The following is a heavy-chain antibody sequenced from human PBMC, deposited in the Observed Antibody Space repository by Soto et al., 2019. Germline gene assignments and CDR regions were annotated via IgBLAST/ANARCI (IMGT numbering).Heavy chain of an antibody. CDR3: ARHGYCSDGVCYYYYYYMDV. Sequence: SETLSLTCTVSGDSINDYYWSWIRQPPGKGLEWIGYFYYNGNTNYNPSLKSRATISLSTSRNHFSLRLTSVTAADTAVYYCARHGYCSDGVCYYYYYYMDVWGKGTTVTVSS. D-gene: IGHD2-8*01. CDR2: FYYNGNT. J-gene: IGHJ6*03. V-gene: IGHV4-59*08. CDR1: GDSINDYY.